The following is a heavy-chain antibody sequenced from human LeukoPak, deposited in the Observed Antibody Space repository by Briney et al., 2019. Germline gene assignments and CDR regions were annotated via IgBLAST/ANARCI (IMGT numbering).Heavy chain of an antibody. CDR2: IYHSGST. V-gene: IGHV4-30-2*01. D-gene: IGHD3-9*01. CDR1: GGSISSGGYS. Sequence: SETLSLTCAVSGGSISSGGYSWSWIRQPPGKGLEWIGYIYHSGSTYYNPSLKSRVTISVDRSKNQFSLKLSSVTAADTAVYYCARKALTLDAFDIWGQGTIVTVSS. J-gene: IGHJ3*02. CDR3: ARKALTLDAFDI.